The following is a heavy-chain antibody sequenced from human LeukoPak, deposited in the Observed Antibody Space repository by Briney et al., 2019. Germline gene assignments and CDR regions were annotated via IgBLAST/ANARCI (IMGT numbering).Heavy chain of an antibody. J-gene: IGHJ4*02. V-gene: IGHV4-59*01. CDR3: ASADYDDYYIDF. CDR1: GGSISSYY. D-gene: IGHD4-17*01. CDR2: IYYSGMT. Sequence: KSSETLSLTCTVSGGSISSYYWSWIRQPPGKGLEWIGYIYYSGMTNYNPSLKSRVTISLDTSKNQFSPKLSSVTAADTAVYYCASADYDDYYIDFWGQGTLVTVSS.